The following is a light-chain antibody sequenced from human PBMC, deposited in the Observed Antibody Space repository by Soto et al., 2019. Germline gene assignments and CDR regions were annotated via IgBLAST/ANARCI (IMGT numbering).Light chain of an antibody. CDR1: QSVSSSY. CDR2: GAS. J-gene: IGKJ4*02. V-gene: IGKV3D-20*02. Sequence: EIVLTQSPGTLSLSPGERATLSCRASQSVSSSYLAWYQQKPGQAPRLLIYGASSRATGIPDRFSGSGSGTDFTLTISSLEPEDFAVYYCQQRNNWPPTFGGGTKVDIK. CDR3: QQRNNWPPT.